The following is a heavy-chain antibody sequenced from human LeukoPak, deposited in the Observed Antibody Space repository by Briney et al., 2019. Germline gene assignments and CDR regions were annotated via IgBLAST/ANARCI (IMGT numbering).Heavy chain of an antibody. Sequence: PSETLSLTCAVYGGSFSGYYWSWIRQPPGKGLEWIGEINHSGSTNYNPSLKSRVTISVDTSKNQFSLKLSSVTAADTAVYYCARGFPLRGDAFDIWGQGTMVTVSS. CDR3: ARGFPLRGDAFDI. J-gene: IGHJ3*02. V-gene: IGHV4-34*01. CDR1: GGSFSGYY. CDR2: INHSGST. D-gene: IGHD4-17*01.